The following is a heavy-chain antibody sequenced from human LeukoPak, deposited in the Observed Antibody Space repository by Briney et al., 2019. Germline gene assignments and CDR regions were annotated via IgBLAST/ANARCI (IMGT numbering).Heavy chain of an antibody. V-gene: IGHV3-11*01. CDR1: GFTFSDYY. CDR2: ISSSGSTI. CDR3: ARVREDYDSSGYFFDY. D-gene: IGHD3-22*01. Sequence: GGSLRLSCAASGFTFSDYYMSWIRQVPGKGLEWVSYISSSGSTIYYADSVKGRFTISRDNAKNSLYLQMNSLRAEDTAVYYCARVREDYDSSGYFFDYWGQGTLVTVSS. J-gene: IGHJ4*02.